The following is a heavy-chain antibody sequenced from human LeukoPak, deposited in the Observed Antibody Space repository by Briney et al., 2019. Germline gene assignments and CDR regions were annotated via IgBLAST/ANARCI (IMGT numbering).Heavy chain of an antibody. D-gene: IGHD3-3*01. CDR1: GYSISKGYY. J-gene: IGHJ4*02. V-gene: IGHV4-38-2*01. CDR3: AGTIFGVLTGPFDY. CDR2: IYQSQSGST. Sequence: SETLSLTCGVSGYSISKGYYWGWIRQPPGKGLEWIGCIYQSQSGSTYYNPSLKSRVTISADTSKNQFSLKLSSVSAADTAVYYCAGTIFGVLTGPFDYWGQGTLVTVSS.